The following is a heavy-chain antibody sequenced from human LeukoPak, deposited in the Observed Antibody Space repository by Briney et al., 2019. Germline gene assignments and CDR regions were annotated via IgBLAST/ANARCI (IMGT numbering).Heavy chain of an antibody. CDR3: AKAALRKIAVAGTATGNFFDY. Sequence: GGSLRLSCAASGFTFSTYAMSWVRQAPGKGLEWVSGISGSGVTTYYTDSVKGRFTISRDNAKNTLYLQIDTMRAEDTAVYYCAKAALRKIAVAGTATGNFFDYWGQGTLVTVSS. CDR2: ISGSGVTT. J-gene: IGHJ4*02. V-gene: IGHV3-23*01. CDR1: GFTFSTYA. D-gene: IGHD6-13*01.